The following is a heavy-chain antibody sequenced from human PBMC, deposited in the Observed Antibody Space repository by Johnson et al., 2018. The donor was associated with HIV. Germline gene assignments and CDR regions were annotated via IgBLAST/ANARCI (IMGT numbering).Heavy chain of an antibody. J-gene: IGHJ3*02. V-gene: IGHV3-13*01. D-gene: IGHD1-26*01. CDR3: VRWGATAYDAVDI. Sequence: MQLVESVGGVVRPGGSLRLSCAASGFTFDDYGMSWVRQAPGKGLEWVSGIGTAGDTYYPGSVKGRFTISRENAKNSLYLQMNRLGVGDTAVYYCVRWGATAYDAVDIWGQGTMVTVSP. CDR2: IGTAGDT. CDR1: GFTFDDYG.